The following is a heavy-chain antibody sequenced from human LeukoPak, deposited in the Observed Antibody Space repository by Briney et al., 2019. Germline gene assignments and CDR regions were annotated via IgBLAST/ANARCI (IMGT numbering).Heavy chain of an antibody. CDR2: IYSGGST. CDR1: GFTVSSNY. J-gene: IGHJ4*02. V-gene: IGHV3-53*01. CDR3: ASCRQKADGWFDY. D-gene: IGHD4-17*01. Sequence: PGGSLRLSCAASGFTVSSNYMSWVRQAPGKGLEWVSVIYSGGSTYYADSVKGRFTISRDNSKNTLYLQMNSLRAEDTAVYYCASCRQKADGWFDYWGQGTLVTVSS.